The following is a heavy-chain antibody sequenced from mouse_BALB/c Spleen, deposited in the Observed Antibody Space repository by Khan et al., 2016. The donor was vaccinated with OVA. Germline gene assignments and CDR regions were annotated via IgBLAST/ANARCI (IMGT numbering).Heavy chain of an antibody. CDR1: GYAFTSYN. CDR3: ARGGYGGFAY. D-gene: IGHD2-14*01. V-gene: IGHV1S135*01. Sequence: MQLEESGPELVKPGASVKVSCKASGYAFTSYNIYWVKQSHGKSLEWVGYIVPYNGGTSYNQKFKGKATLTVDKSSTTAYMHLNSLTSEDSAVDYCARGGYGGFAYWGQGTLVTVSA. J-gene: IGHJ3*01. CDR2: IVPYNGGT.